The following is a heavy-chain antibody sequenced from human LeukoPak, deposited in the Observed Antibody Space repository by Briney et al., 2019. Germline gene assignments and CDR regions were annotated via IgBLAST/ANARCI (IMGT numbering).Heavy chain of an antibody. CDR3: ARVNHYSSGLILY. J-gene: IGHJ4*02. CDR1: GFTFSSDA. CDR2: ISGSGDST. Sequence: PGGSLRLSCVVSGFTFSSDAMSWVRQAPGKGLEWVSAISGSGDSTYNTDSVKGRFTISRDNSKNTLYLQMNSLRAEDTAVYYCARVNHYSSGLILYWGQGTLVTVSS. V-gene: IGHV3-23*01. D-gene: IGHD3-22*01.